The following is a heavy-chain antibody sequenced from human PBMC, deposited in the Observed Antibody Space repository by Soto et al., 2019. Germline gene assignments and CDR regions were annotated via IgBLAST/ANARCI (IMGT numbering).Heavy chain of an antibody. Sequence: GGSLRLSCAASGFTFSSYSMNWVRQAPGKGLEWVSSISSSSSYIYYADSVKGRFTISRDNAKNSLYLQMNSLRAEDTAVYYCARDLGRGYSGYGRYYFDYWGQGTLVTVSS. CDR1: GFTFSSYS. V-gene: IGHV3-21*01. D-gene: IGHD5-12*01. CDR2: ISSSSSYI. J-gene: IGHJ4*02. CDR3: ARDLGRGYSGYGRYYFDY.